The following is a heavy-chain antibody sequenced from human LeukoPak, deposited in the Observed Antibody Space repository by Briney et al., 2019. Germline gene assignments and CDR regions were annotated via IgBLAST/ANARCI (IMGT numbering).Heavy chain of an antibody. D-gene: IGHD3-3*01. CDR1: GYTFTDYY. V-gene: IGHV1-2*02. CDR3: ARGITIYGVMIIYFDS. J-gene: IGHJ4*02. Sequence: GASVKVSCKASGYTFTDYYLHWMRQAPGHGLEWMGWIKPDGGDTNYAQRLQGRVTVTRDTSISTAYMELTNLSSDDTAVYYCARGITIYGVMIIYFDSWGQGTLVTVSS. CDR2: IKPDGGDT.